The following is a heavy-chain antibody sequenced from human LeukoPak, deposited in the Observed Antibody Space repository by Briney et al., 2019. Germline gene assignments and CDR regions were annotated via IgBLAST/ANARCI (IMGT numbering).Heavy chain of an antibody. D-gene: IGHD6-19*01. V-gene: IGHV1-69*13. J-gene: IGHJ4*02. CDR2: IIPIFGTA. CDR1: GGTFSSYA. CDR3: ARETTLMGYSNGLGFNY. Sequence: SVKVSCKASGGTFSSYAISWVRQAPGQGLEWMGGIIPIFGTANYAQKFQGRVTITADESTSTAYMELSSLRSEDTAVYYCARETTLMGYSNGLGFNYWGQGTLVTVSS.